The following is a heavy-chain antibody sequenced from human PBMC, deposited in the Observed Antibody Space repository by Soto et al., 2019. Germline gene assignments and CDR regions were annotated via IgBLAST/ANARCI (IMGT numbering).Heavy chain of an antibody. J-gene: IGHJ3*02. V-gene: IGHV1-18*01. CDR3: AREVEWLLSQGAFDI. CDR2: ISAYNGNT. D-gene: IGHD3-3*01. CDR1: GYTFTSYG. Sequence: GASVKVSCKASGYTFTSYGISWVRQAPGQGLEWMGWISAYNGNTNYAQKLQGRVTMTTDASTSTAYMELRSLRSDDTAVYYCAREVEWLLSQGAFDIWGQGTMVTVSS.